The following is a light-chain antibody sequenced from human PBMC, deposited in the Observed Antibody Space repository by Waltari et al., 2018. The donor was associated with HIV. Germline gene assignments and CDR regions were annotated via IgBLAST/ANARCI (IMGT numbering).Light chain of an antibody. CDR2: GVS. CDR1: IHRVDFSNF. Sequence: QSPLSQPASVSGCPGPALTIPCTGVIHRVDFSNFVSWYQQPPGKAHPLILYGVSGRPSGVSSRFSGSKSGVTASLTISGLQAEDEAHYFCSSFASQGTLVFGGGTKLTVL. V-gene: IGLV2-14*01. J-gene: IGLJ2*01. CDR3: SSFASQGTLV.